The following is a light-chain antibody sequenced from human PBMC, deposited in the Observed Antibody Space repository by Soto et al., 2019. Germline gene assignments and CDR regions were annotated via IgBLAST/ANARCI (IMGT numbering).Light chain of an antibody. Sequence: EIVLTQSPGTLSLSPGERATLSCRASQSVSSSYLAWYQQKPGQAPRLLIYGASSRATGIPDRFSGSGSGTDFTLTIRSLQPEDFATYFCLQYNSYPRTFGQGTKVDIK. J-gene: IGKJ1*01. CDR1: QSVSSSY. CDR3: LQYNSYPRT. CDR2: GAS. V-gene: IGKV3-20*01.